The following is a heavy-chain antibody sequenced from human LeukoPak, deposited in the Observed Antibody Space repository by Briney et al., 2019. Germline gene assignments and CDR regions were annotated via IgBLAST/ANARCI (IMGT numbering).Heavy chain of an antibody. CDR3: ARDRMWELHPYFDY. D-gene: IGHD1-26*01. CDR2: IIPILGIA. V-gene: IGHV1-69*04. Sequence: ASVKVSCKASGGTFSSYAISWVRQAPGQGLEWMGRIIPILGIANYAQKFQGRVTITADKSTGTAYMELSSLRSEDTAVYYCARDRMWELHPYFDYWGQGTLVTVSS. J-gene: IGHJ4*02. CDR1: GGTFSSYA.